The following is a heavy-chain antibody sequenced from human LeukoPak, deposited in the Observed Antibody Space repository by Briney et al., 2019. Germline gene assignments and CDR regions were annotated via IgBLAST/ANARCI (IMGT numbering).Heavy chain of an antibody. CDR1: GFTFSSYS. CDR3: ARDRDYGDHYWIFDY. V-gene: IGHV3-21*01. D-gene: IGHD4-17*01. J-gene: IGHJ4*02. CDR2: ISSSSSYI. Sequence: PGGSLRLSCAASGFTFSSYSMNWVRQAPGKGLEWVSSISSSSSYIYHADSVKGRFTISRDNAKNSLYLQMNSLRAEDTAVYYCARDRDYGDHYWIFDYWGQGTLVTVSS.